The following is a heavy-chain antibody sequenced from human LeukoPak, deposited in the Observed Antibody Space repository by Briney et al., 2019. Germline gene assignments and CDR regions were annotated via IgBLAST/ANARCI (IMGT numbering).Heavy chain of an antibody. J-gene: IGHJ4*02. CDR2: IYSGGST. V-gene: IGHV3-53*01. CDR1: GFTVSSNY. Sequence: GGSLRLSCAASGFTVSSNYMSWVRQAPGKGLEWVSVIYSGGSTYYADSGKGRFTISRDNSKNTLYLQMNSLRAEDTAVYYCARVNAGVFFDYWGQGTLVTVSS. D-gene: IGHD2-8*01. CDR3: ARVNAGVFFDY.